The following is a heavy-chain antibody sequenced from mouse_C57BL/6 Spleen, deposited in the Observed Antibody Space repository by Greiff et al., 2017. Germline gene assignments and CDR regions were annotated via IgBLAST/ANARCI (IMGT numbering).Heavy chain of an antibody. J-gene: IGHJ2*01. Sequence: EVQLVESGGGLVKPGGSLKLSCAASGFTFSSYTMSWVRQTPEKRLEWVATISGGGGNTYYPDSVKGRFTISRDNAKNTLYLQMSSLRSEDTALYYCARDYYGSSYGGYFDYWGQGTTLTVSS. D-gene: IGHD1-1*01. V-gene: IGHV5-9*01. CDR3: ARDYYGSSYGGYFDY. CDR1: GFTFSSYT. CDR2: ISGGGGNT.